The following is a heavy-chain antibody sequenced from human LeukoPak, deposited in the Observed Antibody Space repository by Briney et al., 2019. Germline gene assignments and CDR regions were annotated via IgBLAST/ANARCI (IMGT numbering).Heavy chain of an antibody. J-gene: IGHJ4*02. D-gene: IGHD2-15*01. V-gene: IGHV3-20*04. CDR1: GFTFDDYG. CDR2: INWNGGGT. Sequence: GGSLRLSCAASGFTFDDYGMSWVRQAPGKGLEWVSGINWNGGGTGYADSVKGRFTISRDNAKNSLYLQMNSLRAEDTAVHYCAVPRSGGSWSFDYWGQGTLVTVSS. CDR3: AVPRSGGSWSFDY.